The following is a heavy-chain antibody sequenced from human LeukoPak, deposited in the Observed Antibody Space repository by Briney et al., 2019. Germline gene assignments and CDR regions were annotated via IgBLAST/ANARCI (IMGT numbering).Heavy chain of an antibody. Sequence: SETLSLTCTVSGGSISTYYWSWIRQPAGKGLEWIGRIYSSGSTNYSPSLKSRVTMSVDTPKHQFSLKLSSVTAADPAVYYCARIGGSYYEYYFDYWGQGTLVTVSS. CDR3: ARIGGSYYEYYFDY. V-gene: IGHV4-4*07. CDR2: IYSSGST. CDR1: GGSISTYY. J-gene: IGHJ4*02. D-gene: IGHD1-26*01.